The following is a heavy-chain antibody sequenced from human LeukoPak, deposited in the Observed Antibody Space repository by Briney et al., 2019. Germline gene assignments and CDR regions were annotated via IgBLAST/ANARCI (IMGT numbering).Heavy chain of an antibody. CDR3: ARAISTEAFDI. Sequence: GGSLRLSCAASGFTVNGNFMSWVRQAPGKGLEWVSLIYSGGSTYYADSVKGRFTVSRDTSKSTLYLQMSSLRAEDTAIYYCARAISTEAFDIWGQGAMVTVSS. CDR2: IYSGGST. J-gene: IGHJ3*02. CDR1: GFTVNGNF. D-gene: IGHD3-9*01. V-gene: IGHV3-53*01.